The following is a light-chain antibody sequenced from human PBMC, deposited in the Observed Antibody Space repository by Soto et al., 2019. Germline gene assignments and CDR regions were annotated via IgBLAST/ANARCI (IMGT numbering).Light chain of an antibody. CDR2: EVN. J-gene: IGLJ2*01. Sequence: QSALTQPPSASGSPGQSVTIYCTGTSSDVGGYNYVSWYQQHPGKAPKLMIYEVNKRPSGVPDRFSGSKSGNTASLTVSGLQAEDEADYYCSSHAGSNHVVFGGGTKLTVL. V-gene: IGLV2-8*01. CDR1: SSDVGGYNY. CDR3: SSHAGSNHVV.